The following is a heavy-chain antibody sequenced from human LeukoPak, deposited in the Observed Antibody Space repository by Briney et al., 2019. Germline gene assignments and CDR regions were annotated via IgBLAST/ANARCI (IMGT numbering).Heavy chain of an antibody. Sequence: GESLKISCKASGYSFTTYCIGWVRQMPGKGLEWMGIIYPGDSDTRYSPSFQGQVTISADKSISTAYLQWSSLKASDTAMYYCARHLSHDAFDIWGQGTMVTVSS. J-gene: IGHJ3*02. V-gene: IGHV5-51*01. CDR1: GYSFTTYC. CDR3: ARHLSHDAFDI. CDR2: IYPGDSDT.